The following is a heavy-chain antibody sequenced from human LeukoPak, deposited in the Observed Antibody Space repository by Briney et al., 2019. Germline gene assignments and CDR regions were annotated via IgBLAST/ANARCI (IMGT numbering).Heavy chain of an antibody. V-gene: IGHV3-20*04. Sequence: GSLRLSCAASGFTFDYYGISLVRQAPGKGLELVSGINWNGGSTGYADSVKGRFTISRDNAKNSLYLQMNSLRAEDTALYYCARDQGLSSYYYYMDVWGKGTTVTVSS. CDR1: GFTFDYYG. J-gene: IGHJ6*03. CDR3: ARDQGLSSYYYYMDV. CDR2: INWNGGST. D-gene: IGHD3/OR15-3a*01.